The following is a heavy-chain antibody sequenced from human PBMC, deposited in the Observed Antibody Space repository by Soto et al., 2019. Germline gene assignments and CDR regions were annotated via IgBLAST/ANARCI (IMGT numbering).Heavy chain of an antibody. CDR3: ARHGYDFWSGYYTGLSKSGPTRDSYFDY. Sequence: QLQLQESGPGLVKPSETLSLTCTVSGGSISSSSYYWGWIRQPPGKGLEWIGSIYYSGSTYYNPSLKSRVTISVDTSKNQFSLKLSSVTAADTAVYYCARHGYDFWSGYYTGLSKSGPTRDSYFDYWGQGTLVTVSS. V-gene: IGHV4-39*01. D-gene: IGHD3-3*01. J-gene: IGHJ4*02. CDR1: GGSISSSSYY. CDR2: IYYSGST.